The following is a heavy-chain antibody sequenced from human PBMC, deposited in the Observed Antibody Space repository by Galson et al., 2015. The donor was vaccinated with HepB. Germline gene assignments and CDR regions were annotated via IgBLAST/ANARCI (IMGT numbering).Heavy chain of an antibody. CDR1: GFTFDDFA. D-gene: IGHD4-17*01. CDR2: ISWNSGNR. CDR3: AKDMENYGDNRHPYFDS. Sequence: SLRVSCAASGFTFDDFAMHWVRHTPGKGLEWVSGISWNSGNRGYADSVKGRFTISRDNAKNSLYLLMNSLRAEDTALYYCAKDMENYGDNRHPYFDSWGQGTLVTVSS. V-gene: IGHV3-9*01. J-gene: IGHJ4*02.